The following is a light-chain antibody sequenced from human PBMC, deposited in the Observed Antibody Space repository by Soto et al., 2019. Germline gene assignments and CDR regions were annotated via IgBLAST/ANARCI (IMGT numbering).Light chain of an antibody. V-gene: IGKV1-9*01. J-gene: IGKJ1*01. CDR3: QQLNGYPRT. CDR2: AAS. CDR1: QNIHRF. Sequence: DIQMTQSPSSLSASVGDRVSIACRASQNIHRFLNWYQQRPGKAPKLLIYAASTLQSGVPSRFSGSGSGTDFTQTISSLQPEDFATYYCQQLNGYPRTFGQGTKVDIK.